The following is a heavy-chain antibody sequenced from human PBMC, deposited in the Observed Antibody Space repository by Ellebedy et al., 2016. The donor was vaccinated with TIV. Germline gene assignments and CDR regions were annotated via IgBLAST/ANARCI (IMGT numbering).Heavy chain of an antibody. J-gene: IGHJ4*02. Sequence: GESLKISCVDSGLTFSRYWMSWVRQTPGRGLEWVANIKQAGSDKNYVDSVKGRFTISRDNAKNSLYLQMNSLSADDTAVYYCARWSGYCSSTSCSGETDWGQGTPVTVSS. D-gene: IGHD2-2*01. CDR2: IKQAGSDK. CDR1: GLTFSRYW. V-gene: IGHV3-7*03. CDR3: ARWSGYCSSTSCSGETD.